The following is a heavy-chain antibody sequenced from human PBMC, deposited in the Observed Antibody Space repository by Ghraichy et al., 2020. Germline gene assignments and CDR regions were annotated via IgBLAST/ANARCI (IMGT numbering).Heavy chain of an antibody. CDR1: GGSFSGYY. D-gene: IGHD7-27*01. Sequence: SETLSLTCAVYGGSFSGYYWSWIRQPPGKGLEWIGEINHSGSTNYNPSLKSRVTLSVDTSKNQFSLKLSSVTAADTAVYYCSRVPSRSNWGIHWFFDLWGRGTLVTVSS. CDR3: SRVPSRSNWGIHWFFDL. J-gene: IGHJ2*01. V-gene: IGHV4-34*01. CDR2: INHSGST.